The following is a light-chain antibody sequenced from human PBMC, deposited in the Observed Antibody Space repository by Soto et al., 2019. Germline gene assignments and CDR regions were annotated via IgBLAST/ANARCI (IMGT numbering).Light chain of an antibody. CDR3: QQRSNWRVT. CDR2: AAS. V-gene: IGKV3D-20*02. J-gene: IGKJ4*01. Sequence: EIVLTQSPGTLSLSPGERATLSCRASESISSTFLAWYQQRPGQAPRLLIFAASSRATGIPDGFGGSGSGTDFTLTISRLEPEDIAVYYCQQRSNWRVTFGGGTKVDIK. CDR1: ESISSTF.